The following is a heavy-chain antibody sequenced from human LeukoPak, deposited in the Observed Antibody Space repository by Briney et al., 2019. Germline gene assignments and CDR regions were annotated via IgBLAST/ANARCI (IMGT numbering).Heavy chain of an antibody. J-gene: IGHJ4*02. CDR1: GFTFSSYA. CDR2: ISYDGSNK. Sequence: PGRSLRLSCAASGFTFSSYAMHWVRQAPGKGLGWVAVISYDGSNKYYADSVKGRFTISRDNSKNTLYLQMNSLRAEDTAVYYCATTHASSYWGQGTLVTVSS. D-gene: IGHD6-13*01. V-gene: IGHV3-30-3*01. CDR3: ATTHASSY.